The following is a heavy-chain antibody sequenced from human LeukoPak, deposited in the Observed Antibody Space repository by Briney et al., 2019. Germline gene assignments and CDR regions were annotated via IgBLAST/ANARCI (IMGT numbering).Heavy chain of an antibody. V-gene: IGHV1-69*04. J-gene: IGHJ5*02. CDR3: ASQDQGGWFDP. CDR2: IIPILGIA. D-gene: IGHD2-15*01. Sequence: ASVKVSCKASGGTFSSYAISWVRQAPGQGLEWMGRIIPILGIANYAQKFQGRVTITADKSTSTAYMELSGLRSEDTAVYYCASQDQGGWFDPWGQGTLVTVSS. CDR1: GGTFSSYA.